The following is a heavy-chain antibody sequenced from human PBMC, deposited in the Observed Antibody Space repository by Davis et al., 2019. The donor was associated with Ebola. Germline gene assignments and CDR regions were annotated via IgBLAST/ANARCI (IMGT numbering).Heavy chain of an antibody. CDR2: IIPIFGTA. D-gene: IGHD3-9*01. Sequence: SVKVSCKASGGTFSSYAISWVRQAPGQGLEWMGGIIPIFGTANYAQKFQGRVTITADESTSTAYMELSSLRSEDTAVYYCARDGGRYFDWFPYYYGMDVWGQGTTVTVSS. CDR1: GGTFSSYA. CDR3: ARDGGRYFDWFPYYYGMDV. J-gene: IGHJ6*02. V-gene: IGHV1-69*13.